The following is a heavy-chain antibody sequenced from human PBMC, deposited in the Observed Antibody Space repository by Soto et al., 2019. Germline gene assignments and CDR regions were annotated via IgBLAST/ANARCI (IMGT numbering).Heavy chain of an antibody. V-gene: IGHV3-23*01. CDR3: AKDRAWIQLWFFDY. Sequence: GGARRLSRTDSGATLHSFCLRRGRQARGKGPEGASAICGSGGSTYYADSVKDRFTISRHNSKNTLYLQMNSRRAEDTAVYYCAKDRAWIQLWFFDYWGQGTLVTVSS. J-gene: IGHJ4*02. D-gene: IGHD5-18*01. CDR1: GATLHSFC. CDR2: ICGSGGST.